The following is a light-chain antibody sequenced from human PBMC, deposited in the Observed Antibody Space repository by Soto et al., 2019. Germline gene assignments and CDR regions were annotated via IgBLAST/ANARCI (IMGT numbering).Light chain of an antibody. J-gene: IGKJ1*01. Sequence: EIVMTHSPDTLSLSPGERATLSCSSSQSVSSGLAWYQQKPGQAPRLLIYGASTRATGIPARFSGSGSGTEFTLTISSLQSEDFAVYYCQQYNNWPPSWTFGQGTKVDIK. V-gene: IGKV3-15*01. CDR3: QQYNNWPPSWT. CDR2: GAS. CDR1: QSVSSG.